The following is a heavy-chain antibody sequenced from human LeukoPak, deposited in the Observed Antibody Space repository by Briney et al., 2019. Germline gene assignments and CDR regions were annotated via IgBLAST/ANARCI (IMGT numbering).Heavy chain of an antibody. CDR2: IKSDGSST. CDR1: GFTFSSYW. D-gene: IGHD1-1*01. Sequence: GGSLRLSCAASGFTFSSYWMHWVRQAPGKGLVCVSRIKSDGSSTSYADSVKVRFTISRYDAKNTLYLQMNSLRAEDTAVYYCARAYNSHFDYWGQGALVTVSS. V-gene: IGHV3-74*01. J-gene: IGHJ4*02. CDR3: ARAYNSHFDY.